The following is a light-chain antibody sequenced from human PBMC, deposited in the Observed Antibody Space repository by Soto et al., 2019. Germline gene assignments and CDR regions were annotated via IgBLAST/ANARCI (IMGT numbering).Light chain of an antibody. Sequence: DMQLTQSPSTLSASVGARVNMTFRASQSFNTWLAWYQQKPGKAPKLLIHKASTLEFGVPSRFRGSGSGTEFTLTISSLQPDDFATYYCQQYQTYGTFGQGTKVDIK. CDR1: QSFNTW. CDR3: QQYQTYGT. J-gene: IGKJ1*01. V-gene: IGKV1-5*03. CDR2: KAS.